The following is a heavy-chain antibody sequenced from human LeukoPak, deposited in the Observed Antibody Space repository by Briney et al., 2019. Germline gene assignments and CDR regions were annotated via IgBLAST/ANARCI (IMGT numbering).Heavy chain of an antibody. V-gene: IGHV1-8*03. D-gene: IGHD3-16*01. CDR3: ARGDVYAGTDY. J-gene: IGHJ4*02. CDR2: MNPNSGNT. CDR1: GYTFTSYD. Sequence: ASVKVSCRASGYTFTSYDINWVRQATGQGLEWMGWMNPNSGNTGYAQKFQGRVTITRNTSISTAYMELSSLRSEDTAVYYCARGDVYAGTDYWGQGTLVTVSS.